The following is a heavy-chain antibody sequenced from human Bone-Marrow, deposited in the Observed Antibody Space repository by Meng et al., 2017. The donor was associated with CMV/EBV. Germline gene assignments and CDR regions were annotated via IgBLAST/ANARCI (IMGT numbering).Heavy chain of an antibody. D-gene: IGHD3-22*01. CDR1: GYSFTGYY. Sequence: ASVKVSCKASGYSFTGYYMHWVRQAPGQGLEWMGWINPNSGGTDYAQKFQGRVTITADKSTSTAYMELSSLRSEDTAVYYCASASYYYDSSGYSELDAFDIWGQGTMVTVSS. CDR2: INPNSGGT. V-gene: IGHV1-2*02. CDR3: ASASYYYDSSGYSELDAFDI. J-gene: IGHJ3*02.